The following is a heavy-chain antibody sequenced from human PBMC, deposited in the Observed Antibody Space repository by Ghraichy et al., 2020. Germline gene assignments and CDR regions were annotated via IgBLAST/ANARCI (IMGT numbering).Heavy chain of an antibody. Sequence: GESLNISCAASGFSFSDYSFNWVRQAPGKGLEWISYISLSRTIYYADSVKGRFTISRDNAKNSLFLQMNSLRVEDTAVYYCARDRVVTDGYYGMDVWGQGTTVAVSS. D-gene: IGHD3-3*01. CDR2: ISLSRTI. CDR1: GFSFSDYS. V-gene: IGHV3-69-1*01. J-gene: IGHJ6*02. CDR3: ARDRVVTDGYYGMDV.